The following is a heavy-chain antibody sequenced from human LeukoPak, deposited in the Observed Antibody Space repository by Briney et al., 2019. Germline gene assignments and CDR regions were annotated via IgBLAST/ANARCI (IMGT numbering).Heavy chain of an antibody. CDR1: GFTFSSYS. Sequence: GGSLRLSCAASGFTFSSYSMNWVRQAPGKGLEWVSSISSSSSYIYYADSVKGRFTISRDNAKNSLYLQMNSLRAEDTAVYYCARDQDDSSGYYAFDIWGQGTMVTVSS. CDR2: ISSSSSYI. V-gene: IGHV3-21*01. D-gene: IGHD3-22*01. CDR3: ARDQDDSSGYYAFDI. J-gene: IGHJ3*02.